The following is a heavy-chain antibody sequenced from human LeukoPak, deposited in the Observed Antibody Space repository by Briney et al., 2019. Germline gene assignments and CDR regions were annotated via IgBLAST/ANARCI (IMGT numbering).Heavy chain of an antibody. CDR3: AVADY. J-gene: IGHJ4*02. D-gene: IGHD5-12*01. CDR1: GFTLSSYA. V-gene: IGHV3-23*01. CDR2: VDGGGGGT. Sequence: PGGSLRLSCAASGFTLSSYAMTWVRQAPGRGLEWVSSVDGGGGGTYYADSVKGRFTISRDNSKNTLYLQMNSLRAEDTAVYYCAVADYWGQGTLVTVSS.